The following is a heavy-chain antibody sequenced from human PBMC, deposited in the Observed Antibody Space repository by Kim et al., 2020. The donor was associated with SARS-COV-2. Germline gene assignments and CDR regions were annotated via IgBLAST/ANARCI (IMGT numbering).Heavy chain of an antibody. V-gene: IGHV4-31*03. D-gene: IGHD3-22*01. J-gene: IGHJ3*02. CDR1: GGSISSGAYY. CDR2: IYYSGST. CDR3: ARAKARVVGAAFDI. Sequence: SETLSLTCTVSGGSISSGAYYWSWIRQHPGEGLEWIGYIYYSGSTYYNPSLKSRVTISVDTTKNQFALKLSSVTIADPAVYYCARAKARVVGAAFDIWGQGTMVTVSS.